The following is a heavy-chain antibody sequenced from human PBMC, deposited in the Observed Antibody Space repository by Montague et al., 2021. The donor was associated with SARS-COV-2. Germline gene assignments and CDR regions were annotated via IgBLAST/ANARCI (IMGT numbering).Heavy chain of an antibody. D-gene: IGHD3-22*01. CDR2: INYNGYT. Sequence: SETLSLTCTVSGDSISTYYWSWIRQPPGKGLEWIGYINYNGYTNYNPSLKSRVTISVDTSKNQFSLRLSSVTAADTAVYFRARGGATYYYDTSGYVNAFDTWGQGTMVTVSS. CDR1: GDSISTYY. J-gene: IGHJ3*02. CDR3: ARGGATYYYDTSGYVNAFDT. V-gene: IGHV4-59*01.